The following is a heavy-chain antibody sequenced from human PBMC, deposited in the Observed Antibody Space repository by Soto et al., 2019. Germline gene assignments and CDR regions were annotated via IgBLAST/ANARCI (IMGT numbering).Heavy chain of an antibody. CDR3: ARGGYYYENSGQNAYDY. V-gene: IGHV4-31*03. Sequence: SETLSLTCTVSGGSISSGGYYWSWIRQHPGKGLEWIGYIYYGGSTYYNPSLKSRATIAGDTSKNQFSLKLSSVTAADTAVYYCARGGYYYENSGQNAYDYWGQGILVTVS. J-gene: IGHJ4*01. CDR1: GGSISSGGYY. D-gene: IGHD3-22*01. CDR2: IYYGGST.